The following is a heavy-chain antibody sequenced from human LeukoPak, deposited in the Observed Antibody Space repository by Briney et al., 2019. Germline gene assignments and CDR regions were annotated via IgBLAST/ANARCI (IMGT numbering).Heavy chain of an antibody. CDR2: INHSGST. J-gene: IGHJ4*02. CDR3: ASTEGLAAALDY. D-gene: IGHD2-15*01. CDR1: GGSFSGYY. V-gene: IGHV4-34*01. Sequence: SETLSLTCAVYGGSFSGYYWSWIRQPPGKGLEWIGEINHSGSTNYNPSLKSRVTISVDTSKNQFSLKLSSVTAADTAVYYCASTEGLAAALDYWGQGTLVTVSS.